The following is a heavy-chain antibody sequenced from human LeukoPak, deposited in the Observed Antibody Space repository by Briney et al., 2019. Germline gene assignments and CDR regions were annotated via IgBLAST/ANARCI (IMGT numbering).Heavy chain of an antibody. CDR2: ISAYNGNT. CDR3: ARAYCGGDCYSGYFFDF. CDR1: GYTFTSYG. V-gene: IGHV1-18*01. Sequence: ASVKVSCKASGYTFTSYGISWVRQAPGQGLEWMGWISAYNGNTNYAQKLQGRVTMTTDTSTSTAYMELRSLRSDDTAVYYCARAYCGGDCYSGYFFDFWGQGTLVTVSS. J-gene: IGHJ4*02. D-gene: IGHD2-21*02.